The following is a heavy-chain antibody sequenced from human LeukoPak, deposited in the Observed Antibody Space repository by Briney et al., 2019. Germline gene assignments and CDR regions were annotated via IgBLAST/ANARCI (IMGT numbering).Heavy chain of an antibody. J-gene: IGHJ3*02. D-gene: IGHD7-27*01. CDR3: ARGSGDFAFDI. V-gene: IGHV1-8*02. CDR2: MNPNSGNT. Sequence: ASVKVSCKASGYTVTGYYMHWVRQAPGQGLEWMGWMNPNSGNTGYAQKFQGRVTMTRNTSITTAYMELSSLRSEDTAVYYCARGSGDFAFDIWGQGTMVTVSS. CDR1: GYTVTGYY.